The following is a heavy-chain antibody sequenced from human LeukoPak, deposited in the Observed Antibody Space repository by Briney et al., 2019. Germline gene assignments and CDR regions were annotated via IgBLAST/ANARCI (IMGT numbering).Heavy chain of an antibody. J-gene: IGHJ3*02. CDR2: IIPILGIA. CDR1: GYTFTSYG. Sequence: SVKVSCKASGYTFTSYGISWVRQAPGQGLEWMGWIIPILGIANYAQKFQGRVTITADKSTSTAYMELSSLRSEDTAVYYCAREALSHAFDIWGQGTMVTVSS. CDR3: AREALSHAFDI. V-gene: IGHV1-69*10.